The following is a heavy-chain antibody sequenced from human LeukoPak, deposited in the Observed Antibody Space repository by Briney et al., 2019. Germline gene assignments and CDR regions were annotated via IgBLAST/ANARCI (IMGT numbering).Heavy chain of an antibody. CDR3: AKNRAEEGYSSGWYYFDY. CDR1: GFAFRSYT. J-gene: IGHJ4*02. Sequence: GGSLRLSCAASGFAFRSYTMSWVRQAPGKGLEWVSSISGSSDNTYYADSVKGRFTISRDNSKNTLDLQMNSLRAEDTAVYYCAKNRAEEGYSSGWYYFDYWGQGTLVTVSS. CDR2: ISGSSDNT. D-gene: IGHD6-19*01. V-gene: IGHV3-23*01.